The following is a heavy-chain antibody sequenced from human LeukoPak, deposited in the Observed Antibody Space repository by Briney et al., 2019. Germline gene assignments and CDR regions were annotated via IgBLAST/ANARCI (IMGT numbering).Heavy chain of an antibody. CDR1: GYTFTSYG. V-gene: IGHV1-18*01. Sequence: ASVKVSCKASGYTFTSYGISWVRQAPGQGLEWMGWISAYNGNTNYAQKLQGRVTMTTDTSTSTAYMELRSLRSDDTAVYYCARSRTGYGSGSYYKFDQAVLSAYFDYWGQGTLVTVSS. J-gene: IGHJ4*02. CDR3: ARSRTGYGSGSYYKFDQAVLSAYFDY. CDR2: ISAYNGNT. D-gene: IGHD3-10*01.